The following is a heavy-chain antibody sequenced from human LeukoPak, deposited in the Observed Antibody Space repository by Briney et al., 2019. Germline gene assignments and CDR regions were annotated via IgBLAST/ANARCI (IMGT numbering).Heavy chain of an antibody. CDR3: ARTNWNDVDWFDP. V-gene: IGHV1-2*02. D-gene: IGHD1-20*01. J-gene: IGHJ5*02. CDR2: INPNSGGT. CDR1: GYTFTSYG. Sequence: GASVKVSCKASGYTFTSYGISWVRQAPGQGLEWMGWINPNSGGTNYAQKFQGRVTMTRDTSISTAYMELSRLRSDDTAVYYCARTNWNDVDWFDPWGQGTLVTVSS.